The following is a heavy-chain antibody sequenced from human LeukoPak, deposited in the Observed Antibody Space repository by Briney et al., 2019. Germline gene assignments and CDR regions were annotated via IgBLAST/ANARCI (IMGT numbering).Heavy chain of an antibody. CDR1: GFTFSSYW. CDR2: IKQDGSEK. D-gene: IGHD3-9*01. V-gene: IGHV3-7*01. Sequence: GGSLRLSCAASGFTFSSYWMSWARQAPGKGLEWVANIKQDGSEKYYVDSVKGRFTISRDNAKNSLYLQMNSLRAEDTAVYYCARGSDDILTGDINWFDPWGQGTLVTVSS. CDR3: ARGSDDILTGDINWFDP. J-gene: IGHJ5*02.